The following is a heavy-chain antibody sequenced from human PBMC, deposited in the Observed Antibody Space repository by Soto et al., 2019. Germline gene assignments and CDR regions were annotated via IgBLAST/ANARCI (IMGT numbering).Heavy chain of an antibody. D-gene: IGHD3-10*01. CDR3: ARVTRGAYYNSLLDT. Sequence: ASVKVSCKASGYTFTGYFMHWVRQAPGQGLEWMGWINPYSGGADYAQSFQGRVTMTRDTSISTVYMELSRLRFDDTAVYYCARVTRGAYYNSLLDTWGQGTVVAVAS. CDR1: GYTFTGYF. J-gene: IGHJ5*02. CDR2: INPYSGGA. V-gene: IGHV1-2*02.